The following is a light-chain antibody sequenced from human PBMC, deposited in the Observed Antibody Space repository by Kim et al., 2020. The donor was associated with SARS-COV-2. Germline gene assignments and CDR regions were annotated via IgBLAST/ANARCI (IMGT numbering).Light chain of an antibody. CDR3: QAWDSLSNWV. CDR2: HDK. CDR1: DLGGKY. V-gene: IGLV3-1*01. J-gene: IGLJ3*02. Sequence: VSPAQAATIPGSGNDLGGKYTSWYQQTTGQSPILITYHDKKRPSGIPERFSASSSGNTATLSISGTQSVDEADYYCQAWDSLSNWVFGGGTQLTVL.